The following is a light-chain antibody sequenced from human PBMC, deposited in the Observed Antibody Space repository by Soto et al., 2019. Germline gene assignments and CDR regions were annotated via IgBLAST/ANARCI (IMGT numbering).Light chain of an antibody. J-gene: IGKJ4*01. Sequence: IQLTQSQSSLSASVGERVTLTCLASQGISSYLAWYQQKPGKVPKLLIYAASTLQSGVPSRFSGSGSGTDFTLTISSLQPEDVATYYCQQLNSYPLTFGGGTKVDIK. CDR3: QQLNSYPLT. V-gene: IGKV1-9*01. CDR2: AAS. CDR1: QGISSY.